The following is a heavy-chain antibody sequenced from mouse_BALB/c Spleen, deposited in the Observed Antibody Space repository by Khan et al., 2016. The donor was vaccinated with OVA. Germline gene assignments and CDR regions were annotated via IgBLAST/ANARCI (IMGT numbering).Heavy chain of an antibody. Sequence: QVQLQQPGPDLVKPGASVKMSCKASGYTFTDFLISWVKQRPGQGLEWIGEIYPGSGYTSYNEKFRGKAILTSDKSSNTAYMQLNSLTSEDCAVYFCARAGYGGFAYWGQGALVTVSA. V-gene: IGHV1-77*01. CDR3: ARAGYGGFAY. D-gene: IGHD3-2*02. J-gene: IGHJ3*01. CDR1: GYTFTDFL. CDR2: IYPGSGYT.